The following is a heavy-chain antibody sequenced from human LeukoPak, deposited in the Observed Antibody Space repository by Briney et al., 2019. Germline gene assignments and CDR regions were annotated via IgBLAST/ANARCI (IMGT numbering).Heavy chain of an antibody. CDR1: RFTFSSYG. D-gene: IGHD6-13*01. CDR3: TRSPYSSSWTFEY. J-gene: IGHJ4*02. V-gene: IGHV3-30*03. Sequence: GGSLRLSCAASRFTFSSYGMHWVRQAPGKGLEWVAVISYDGSIKYYADSVKGRFTISRDNAKNTLFLHMHSLRPEDTPVYYCTRSPYSSSWTFEYWGQGTLVSVPS. CDR2: ISYDGSIK.